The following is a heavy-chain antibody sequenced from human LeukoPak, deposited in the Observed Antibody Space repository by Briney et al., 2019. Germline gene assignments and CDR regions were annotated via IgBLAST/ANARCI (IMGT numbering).Heavy chain of an antibody. D-gene: IGHD3-22*01. V-gene: IGHV1-69*13. CDR1: GGTFSSYA. Sequence: ASVKVSCKASGGTFSSYAISWVRQAPGQGLEWMGGIIPIFGTANYAQKFQGRVTITADESTSTAYMELSSLRSEDTAVYYCARGPYYDSSGYYLKYYYYYMDVWGKGTTVTISS. CDR3: ARGPYYDSSGYYLKYYYYYMDV. CDR2: IIPIFGTA. J-gene: IGHJ6*03.